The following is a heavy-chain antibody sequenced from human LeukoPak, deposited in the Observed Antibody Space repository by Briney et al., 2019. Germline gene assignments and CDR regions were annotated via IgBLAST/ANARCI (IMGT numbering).Heavy chain of an antibody. J-gene: IGHJ4*02. Sequence: KPSETLSLTCAVYGGSFSGYYWSWIRQPPGKGLEWIGEINHSGSTNYNPSLKSRVTISVDTSKNQFSLKLSSVTAADTGVYYCAMKRIRFGELLRGAPFDYWGQGTLVTVSS. CDR3: AMKRIRFGELLRGAPFDY. CDR2: INHSGST. D-gene: IGHD3-10*01. CDR1: GGSFSGYY. V-gene: IGHV4-34*01.